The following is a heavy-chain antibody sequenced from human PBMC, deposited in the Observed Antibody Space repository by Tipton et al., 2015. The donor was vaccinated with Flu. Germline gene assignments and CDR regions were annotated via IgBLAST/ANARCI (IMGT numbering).Heavy chain of an antibody. CDR2: IYYSGST. CDR3: AGALQNYFDY. V-gene: IGHV4-31*03. Sequence: LRLSCTVSGGSISSGCYYWSWIRQHPGKGLAWIGYIYYSGSTYYNPPRKSRVTISIDTSKNQFCLELCSVTAADTAMYYCAGALQNYFDYWGQGTLVIVSS. CDR1: GGSISSGCYY. J-gene: IGHJ4*02.